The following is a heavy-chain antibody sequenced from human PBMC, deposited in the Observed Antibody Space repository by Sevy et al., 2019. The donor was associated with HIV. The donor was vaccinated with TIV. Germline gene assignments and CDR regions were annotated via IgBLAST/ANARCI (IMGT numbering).Heavy chain of an antibody. CDR1: GFTFRTYA. CDR3: AKEYYDSSGYYPIDAFDI. CDR2: ISGSGGST. J-gene: IGHJ3*02. V-gene: IGHV3-23*01. Sequence: GGSLRLSCAASGFTFRTYAMNWVRQAPGKGLEWVSGISGSGGSTYYADSVKGRFTISRDNSKNTLYLQMNSLRAEDTDEYYCAKEYYDSSGYYPIDAFDIWGQGTMVTVSS. D-gene: IGHD3-22*01.